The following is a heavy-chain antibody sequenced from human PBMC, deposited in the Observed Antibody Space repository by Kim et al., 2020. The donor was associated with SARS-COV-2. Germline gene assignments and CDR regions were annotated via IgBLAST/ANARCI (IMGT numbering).Heavy chain of an antibody. CDR3: ASEKVVVFLIYYYGLD. J-gene: IGHJ6*01. CDR1: GGSISTSTYY. V-gene: IGHV4-39*07. D-gene: IGHD2-15*01. Sequence: SETLSLTCSVSGGSISTSTYYWGWIRQPPGKGLEWIGSLYHSGSTYYNPSLTGRVTISLDTSKNQFSLKLRSVTAADTAVHYCASEKVVVFLIYYYGLD. CDR2: LYHSGST.